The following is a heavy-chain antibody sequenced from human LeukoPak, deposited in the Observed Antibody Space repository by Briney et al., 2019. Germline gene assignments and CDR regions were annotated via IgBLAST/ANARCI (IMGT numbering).Heavy chain of an antibody. Sequence: SETLSLTCAVYGGSFSGYYWNWIRQPPGKGLEWIGEINHSGSTSYNPSLKSRVTISVDTSKNQFSLKLSSVTAADTAVYYCASGIISYHFDYWGQGTLVTVSS. D-gene: IGHD3-10*01. CDR2: INHSGST. J-gene: IGHJ4*02. V-gene: IGHV4-34*01. CDR3: ASGIISYHFDY. CDR1: GGSFSGYY.